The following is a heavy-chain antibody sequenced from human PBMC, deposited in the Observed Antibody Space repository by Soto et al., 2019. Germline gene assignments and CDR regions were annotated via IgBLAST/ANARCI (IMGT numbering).Heavy chain of an antibody. D-gene: IGHD2-21*01. CDR2: IYHSGST. Sequence: QLQLQESGSGLVNPSQTLSLTCAVSGGSISSGGYSWSWIRQPAGKGLEWIGYIYHSGSTYYNSSLKGRVTISVDSAKNEFSLKLSSVTAADAAVYYCARIPSPWGKGTMVTVSS. J-gene: IGHJ5*02. CDR3: ARIPSP. CDR1: GGSISSGGYS. V-gene: IGHV4-30-2*01.